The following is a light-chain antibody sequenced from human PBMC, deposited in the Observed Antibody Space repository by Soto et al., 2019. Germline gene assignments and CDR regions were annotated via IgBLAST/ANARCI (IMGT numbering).Light chain of an antibody. CDR1: QTVSNTY. CDR2: GAS. V-gene: IGKV3-20*01. J-gene: IGKJ4*01. CDR3: QQYGALPPT. Sequence: EIVLTQFPGALSLSPGERVTLSCRASQTVSNTYLAWYQQKSGQAPKFLIYGASNRATGIPDRFSGSGSGTDFTLTISRLEHEDFVVYYCQQYGALPPTFGGGTKVEIK.